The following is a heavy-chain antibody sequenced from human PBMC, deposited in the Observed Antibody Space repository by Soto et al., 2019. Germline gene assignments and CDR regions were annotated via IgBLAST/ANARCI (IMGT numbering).Heavy chain of an antibody. J-gene: IGHJ6*02. Sequence: SVKVSCKASGGTFSSYATSWVRQAPGQGLEWMGGIIPIFGTANYAQKFQGRVTITADESTSTAYMELSSLRSEDTAVYYCARGRGIAAAGTYYYYYGMDVWGQGTTVTVSS. V-gene: IGHV1-69*13. CDR3: ARGRGIAAAGTYYYYYGMDV. CDR1: GGTFSSYA. CDR2: IIPIFGTA. D-gene: IGHD6-13*01.